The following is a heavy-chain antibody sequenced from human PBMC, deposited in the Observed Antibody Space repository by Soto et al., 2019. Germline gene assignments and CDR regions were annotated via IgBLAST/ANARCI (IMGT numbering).Heavy chain of an antibody. D-gene: IGHD6-19*01. V-gene: IGHV3-7*01. Sequence: EVQLVESGGGLVQPGGSLRLSCAASGFTFSGYWMNWVRQAPGKGLEWVANIKQDGGEKYYVDSVKGRFTISRDNAKNSRYLQMNSLRGEDTAVYYCARDRWWLVHWGQGTLVTVSS. CDR2: IKQDGGEK. CDR1: GFTFSGYW. CDR3: ARDRWWLVH. J-gene: IGHJ4*02.